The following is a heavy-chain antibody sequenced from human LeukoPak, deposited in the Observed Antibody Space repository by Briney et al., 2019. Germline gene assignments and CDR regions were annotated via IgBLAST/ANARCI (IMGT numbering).Heavy chain of an antibody. V-gene: IGHV5-51*01. CDR2: IYPGDSDT. CDR3: ARLITLAGYYFDY. CDR1: GYSFTSYW. J-gene: IGHJ4*02. Sequence: GESLQISCNGAGYSFTSYWIGWLRQMPGKGLEWMGIIYPGDSDTRYSPSFQGQVTISADKSISTAYLQWSSLKASDTAMYYCARLITLAGYYFDYWGQGTLVTVSS. D-gene: IGHD6-19*01.